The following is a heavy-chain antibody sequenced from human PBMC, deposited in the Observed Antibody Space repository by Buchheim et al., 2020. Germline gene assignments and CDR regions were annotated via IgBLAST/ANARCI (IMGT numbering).Heavy chain of an antibody. J-gene: IGHJ4*02. CDR3: AKDWGKQQLVGWGDY. V-gene: IGHV3-23*01. Sequence: EVQLLESGGGLVQPGGSLRLSCGASGFTFSSYAMSWARQAPGKGLEWVSGISGSGGTTYYADSVKGRFTISRDNSKNTLYLQMNSLRAEDTAVYYCAKDWGKQQLVGWGDYWGQGTL. CDR1: GFTFSSYA. D-gene: IGHD6-13*01. CDR2: ISGSGGTT.